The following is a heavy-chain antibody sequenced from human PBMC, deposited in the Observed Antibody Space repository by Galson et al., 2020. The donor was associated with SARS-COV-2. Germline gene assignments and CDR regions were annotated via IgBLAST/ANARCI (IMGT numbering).Heavy chain of an antibody. J-gene: IGHJ6*02. D-gene: IGHD5-12*01. Sequence: SGPTLVKPTQTLTLTCTFSGFSLSTSGMCVSWIRQPPGKALEWLALIDWDDDKYYSTSLKTRLTISKDTSKNQVVLTMTNMDPVDTATYYSARIPVGKATIGYYDDYGMDVWGQGTTVTVSS. CDR3: ARIPVGKATIGYYDDYGMDV. CDR1: GFSLSTSGMC. CDR2: IDWDDDK. V-gene: IGHV2-70*01.